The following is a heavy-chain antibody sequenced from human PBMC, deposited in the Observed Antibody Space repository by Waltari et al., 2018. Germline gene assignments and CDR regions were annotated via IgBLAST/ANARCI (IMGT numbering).Heavy chain of an antibody. CDR2: ISGDGTTD. D-gene: IGHD6-19*01. V-gene: IGHV3-30*19. J-gene: IGHJ3*02. Sequence: QVHLVESGGGVVQPGRSLRLSCAASGFTFSWYSLNWVRQAPGKGLEGVAFISGDGTTDHYEDSVKGRFTISRDNAKNTLFLQMNSLKAEDTASYYCARRSSMCVFRALDIWGQGTMVSVSS. CDR1: GFTFSWYS. CDR3: ARRSSMCVFRALDI.